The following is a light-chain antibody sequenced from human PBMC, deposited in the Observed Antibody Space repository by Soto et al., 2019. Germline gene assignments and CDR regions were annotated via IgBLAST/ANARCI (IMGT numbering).Light chain of an antibody. CDR2: EVS. CDR1: SSDVGSYNR. J-gene: IGLJ1*01. CDR3: SSYTSTSTYV. V-gene: IGLV2-18*02. Sequence: QAVVTQPPSVSGSPGQSVTISCTGTSSDVGSYNRVSWYQQPPGTAPKLMIYEVSNRPSGVPDRFSGSKSGNTASLTISGLQGEDEADYYCSSYTSTSTYVFGTGTKLTVL.